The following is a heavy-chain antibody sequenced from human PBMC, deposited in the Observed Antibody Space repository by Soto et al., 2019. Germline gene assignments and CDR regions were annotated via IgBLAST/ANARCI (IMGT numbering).Heavy chain of an antibody. J-gene: IGHJ3*01. V-gene: IGHV4-39*01. D-gene: IGHD5-18*01. CDR1: GGSITSNTYY. CDR2: VYYSGST. Sequence: QLQLQESGPGLVKPSESLSLTCTVSGGSITSNTYYWGWIRQPPGKGLEWIGSVYYSGSTSYNPSLKSRVTISVDTSKNQFSLKLTSVTAADTAVYYCARRTDGIRDAFDFWGQGSKVTVSS. CDR3: ARRTDGIRDAFDF.